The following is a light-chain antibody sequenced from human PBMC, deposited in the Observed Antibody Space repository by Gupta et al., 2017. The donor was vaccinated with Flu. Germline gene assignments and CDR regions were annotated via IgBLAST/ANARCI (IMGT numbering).Light chain of an antibody. J-gene: IGKJ1*01. CDR1: QSVSSN. CDR3: QQENNWPRT. V-gene: IGKV3-15*01. CDR2: GAS. Sequence: EIVMTQSPATLSVSPGERATLACRASQSVSSNLAWYQQKPGQAPRLLIYGASARSTRIRAQYSDSGPRTEFRLTISIRQSEHFALSFCQQENNWPRTFSQRTKLQI.